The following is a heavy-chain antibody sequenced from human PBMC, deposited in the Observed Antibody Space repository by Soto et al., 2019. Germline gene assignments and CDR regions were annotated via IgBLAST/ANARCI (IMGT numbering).Heavy chain of an antibody. Sequence: SVKVSCKASGGTFSSYVISWVRQAPGQGLEWMGGIIPIFGTANYAQKFQGRVTVTADKSTSTAYMELSSLRSEDTAVYYCARGLRFLEWSQMDVWGQGTTVTVYS. CDR2: IIPIFGTA. J-gene: IGHJ6*02. CDR3: ARGLRFLEWSQMDV. V-gene: IGHV1-69*06. CDR1: GGTFSSYV. D-gene: IGHD3-3*01.